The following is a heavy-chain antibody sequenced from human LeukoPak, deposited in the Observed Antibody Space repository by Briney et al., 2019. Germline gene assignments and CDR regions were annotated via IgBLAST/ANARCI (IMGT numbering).Heavy chain of an antibody. Sequence: ASVKVSCKASGYTFTSYYMHWVRQAPGQGLEWMGIISPSGGSTSYAQKFQGRVTMTRDTSTSTVYMELSSLRSEDTAVYYCAREEIVAAAYFYYYYYMDVWGKGTTVTVSS. D-gene: IGHD5-12*01. CDR2: ISPSGGST. V-gene: IGHV1-46*01. CDR3: AREEIVAAAYFYYYYYMDV. CDR1: GYTFTSYY. J-gene: IGHJ6*03.